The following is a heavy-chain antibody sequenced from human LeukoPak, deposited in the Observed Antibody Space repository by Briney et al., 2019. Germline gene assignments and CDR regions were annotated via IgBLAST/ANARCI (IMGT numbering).Heavy chain of an antibody. Sequence: GGSLRLSCAASGFTFSSYSMNWVRQAPGKGLEWVSSISSSSSYIYYADSVKGRFTISRDNAKNSLYLQMNSLRAEDTAVYYCARDLGTAMVTDYFDYWGQGTLVTVSS. V-gene: IGHV3-21*01. D-gene: IGHD5-18*01. J-gene: IGHJ4*02. CDR1: GFTFSSYS. CDR3: ARDLGTAMVTDYFDY. CDR2: ISSSSSYI.